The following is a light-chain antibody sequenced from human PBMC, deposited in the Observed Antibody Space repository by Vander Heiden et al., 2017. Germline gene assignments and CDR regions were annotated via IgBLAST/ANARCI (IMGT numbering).Light chain of an antibody. Sequence: DIQMTQSPSSLSAPVGDRVTITCQASQDISNYLNWYQQKPGKAPRLLIYDASNLDAGVPSTFSGSGSGTDFTFTISSLQPEDVATYYCQQYDNLPLTFGGGTKVDIK. CDR2: DAS. CDR3: QQYDNLPLT. J-gene: IGKJ4*01. CDR1: QDISNY. V-gene: IGKV1-33*01.